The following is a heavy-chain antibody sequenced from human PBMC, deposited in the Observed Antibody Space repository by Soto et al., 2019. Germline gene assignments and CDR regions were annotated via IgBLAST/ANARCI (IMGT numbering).Heavy chain of an antibody. CDR2: ISGSGGST. CDR1: GFTFSSYA. V-gene: IGHV3-23*01. J-gene: IGHJ3*02. CDR3: AKGQQRDYVWGSYRREDAFDI. Sequence: GGSLRLSCAASGFTFSSYAMSWVRQAPGKGLEWVSAISGSGGSTYYADSVKGRFTISRDNSKNTLYLQMNSLRAEDTAVYYCAKGQQRDYVWGSYRREDAFDIWGQGTMVTVSS. D-gene: IGHD3-16*02.